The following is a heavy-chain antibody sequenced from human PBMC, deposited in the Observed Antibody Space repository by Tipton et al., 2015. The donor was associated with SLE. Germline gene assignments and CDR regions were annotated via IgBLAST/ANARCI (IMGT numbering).Heavy chain of an antibody. V-gene: IGHV4-59*01. CDR2: IYYSGGT. D-gene: IGHD3-16*01. CDR1: GGSISSSY. CDR3: ARGGGGGWTYYFDY. J-gene: IGHJ4*02. Sequence: LRLSCTVSGGSISSSYWSWIRRLPGKGLEWIGYIYYSGGTNYSPSLRSRVTISIDTSRNQFSLKLSSVTAADTAVYYCARGGGGGWTYYFDYWGQGTLVTVSS.